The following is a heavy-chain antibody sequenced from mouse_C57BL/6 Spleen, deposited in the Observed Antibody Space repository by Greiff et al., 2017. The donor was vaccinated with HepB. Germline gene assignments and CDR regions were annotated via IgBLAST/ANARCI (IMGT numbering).Heavy chain of an antibody. Sequence: VKLMESGPELVKPGASVKISCKASGHAFSSSWMNWVKQRPGKGLEWIGRIYPGDGDTNYNGKFKGKATLTADKSSSTAYMQLSSLTSEDSAVYFCARGGPTGYYAMDYWGQGTSVTVSS. J-gene: IGHJ4*01. CDR1: GHAFSSSW. V-gene: IGHV1-82*01. CDR2: IYPGDGDT. D-gene: IGHD1-1*01. CDR3: ARGGPTGYYAMDY.